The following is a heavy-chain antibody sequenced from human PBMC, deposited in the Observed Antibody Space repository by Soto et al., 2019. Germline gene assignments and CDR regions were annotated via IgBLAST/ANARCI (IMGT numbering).Heavy chain of an antibody. J-gene: IGHJ4*02. CDR3: ARGNTMVRGVMAKYYFDY. Sequence: SETLSLTCAVYGGSFSGYYWSWIRQPPGKGLEWIGEISHSGSTNYNPSLKSRVTISVDTSKNQFSLKLSSVTAADTAVYYCARGNTMVRGVMAKYYFDYWGQGTLVTVSS. CDR1: GGSFSGYY. CDR2: ISHSGST. V-gene: IGHV4-34*01. D-gene: IGHD3-10*01.